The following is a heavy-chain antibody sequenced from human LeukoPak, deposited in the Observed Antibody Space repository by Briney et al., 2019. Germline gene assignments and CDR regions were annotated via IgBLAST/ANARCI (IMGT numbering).Heavy chain of an antibody. Sequence: GGSLRLSCTASGFTASSRYMSWVRQAPGKGLEWVSFIRGDATTAYADSVQGRFTISRDDSKNTLYLQMDSLRVEDTAVYYCARRRGGYGEGEFDYWGQGTLVTVSS. D-gene: IGHD4-17*01. V-gene: IGHV3-66*04. J-gene: IGHJ4*02. CDR1: GFTASSRY. CDR3: ARRRGGYGEGEFDY. CDR2: IRGDATT.